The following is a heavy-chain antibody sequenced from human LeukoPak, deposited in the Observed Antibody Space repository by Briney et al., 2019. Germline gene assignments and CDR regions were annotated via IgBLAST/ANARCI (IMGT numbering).Heavy chain of an antibody. V-gene: IGHV4-31*03. CDR2: IYYSGST. Sequence: PSETLSLTCTVSGGSISSGGYYWSWIRQHPGKGLEWIGYIYYSGSTYYNPSLKSRVTISVDTSKNQFSLKLSSVTAADTAVYYCARDRAVLWFGELLWSGMDVWGQGTTVTVSS. CDR1: GGSISSGGYY. J-gene: IGHJ6*02. D-gene: IGHD3-10*01. CDR3: ARDRAVLWFGELLWSGMDV.